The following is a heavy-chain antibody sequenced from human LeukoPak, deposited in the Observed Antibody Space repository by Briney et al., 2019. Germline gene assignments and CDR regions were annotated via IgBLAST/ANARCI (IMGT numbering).Heavy chain of an antibody. Sequence: GGSLRLSCAASGFTFSDYYMSWIRQAPGKGLEWVSAISGSGGSTYYADSVKGRFTISRDNSKNTLYLQMNSLRAEDTAVYYCAKDLGYYGSGRTSYYYGMDVWGQGTTVTVSS. D-gene: IGHD3-10*01. J-gene: IGHJ6*02. CDR1: GFTFSDYY. CDR2: ISGSGGST. CDR3: AKDLGYYGSGRTSYYYGMDV. V-gene: IGHV3-23*01.